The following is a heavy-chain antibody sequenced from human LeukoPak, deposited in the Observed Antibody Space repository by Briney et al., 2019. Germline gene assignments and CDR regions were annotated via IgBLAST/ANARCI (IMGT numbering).Heavy chain of an antibody. CDR3: ARRGGGYYDSSGYADY. CDR2: IYYSGST. Sequence: TLSLTCTVSGGSISSGGYYWSWIRQHPGKGLEWIGYIYYSGSTYYNPSLKSRVTISVDTSKNQFSLKLSSVTAADTAVYYCARRGGGYYDSSGYADYWGQGTLVTVSS. D-gene: IGHD3-22*01. V-gene: IGHV4-31*03. J-gene: IGHJ4*02. CDR1: GGSISSGGYY.